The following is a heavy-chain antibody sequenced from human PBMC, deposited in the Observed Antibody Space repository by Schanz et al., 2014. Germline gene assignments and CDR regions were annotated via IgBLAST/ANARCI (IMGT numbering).Heavy chain of an antibody. CDR1: GFTFSSYG. Sequence: VQLVESGGGVVQPGRSLRLSCAASGFTFSSYGMHWVRQAPGKGLEWVSSISSSGSYIHYADSVKGRFTISRDNAKNTLYLQMNSLRAEDTAVYYCAIIGVMVAVAGTRADYWGQGTLVTVSS. CDR2: ISSSGSYI. J-gene: IGHJ4*02. CDR3: AIIGVMVAVAGTRADY. D-gene: IGHD6-19*01. V-gene: IGHV3-21*01.